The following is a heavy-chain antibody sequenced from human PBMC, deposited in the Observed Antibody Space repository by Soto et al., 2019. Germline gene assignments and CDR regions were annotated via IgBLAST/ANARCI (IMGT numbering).Heavy chain of an antibody. D-gene: IGHD5-12*01. V-gene: IGHV3-23*01. CDR2: ISGSGGST. CDR1: GFTFSSYA. Sequence: EVQLLESGGGLVQPGGSLRLSCAASGFTFSSYAMSWVRQALGKGLXXVSAISGSGGSTYYADSVKGRFTISRDNSKNTLYLQMNSLRAEDTAVYYCAKDNFPQWLHPAFDYWGQGTLVTVSS. J-gene: IGHJ4*02. CDR3: AKDNFPQWLHPAFDY.